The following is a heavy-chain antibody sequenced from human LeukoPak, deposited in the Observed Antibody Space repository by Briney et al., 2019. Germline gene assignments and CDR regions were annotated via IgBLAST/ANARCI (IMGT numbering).Heavy chain of an antibody. CDR2: IYYSGST. J-gene: IGHJ1*01. Sequence: PSETLSLTCTVSGGSISSYYWSWIRQPPGKGLEWIGYIYYSGSTNYNPSLKSRVTISVDTSKNQFSLKLSSVTAADTAVYYCASAEYSYCSGGSFHPGHFQHWGQGTLVTVSS. V-gene: IGHV4-59*01. CDR3: ASAEYSYCSGGSFHPGHFQH. D-gene: IGHD2-15*01. CDR1: GGSISSYY.